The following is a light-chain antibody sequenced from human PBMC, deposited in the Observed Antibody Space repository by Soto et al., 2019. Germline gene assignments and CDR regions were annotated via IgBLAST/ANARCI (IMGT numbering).Light chain of an antibody. CDR1: QSFSSSY. J-gene: IGKJ5*01. CDR2: GAS. V-gene: IGKV3-20*01. CDR3: QQYGTSFT. Sequence: EIVLTQSPGTLSLSPGERATLSRRASQSFSSSYLAWYQQKPGQAPRLLIYGASSRATGIPDRVSGSGSGTDFTLTISRLEPEDFAVYYCQQYGTSFTFDQGTRREI.